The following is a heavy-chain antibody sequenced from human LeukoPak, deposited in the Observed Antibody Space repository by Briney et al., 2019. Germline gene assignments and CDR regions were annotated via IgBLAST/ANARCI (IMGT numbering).Heavy chain of an antibody. CDR3: ARELTSRRWFDP. J-gene: IGHJ5*02. Sequence: ASVKVSCKASGYTFTGYYMHWVRQAPGQGLEWMGWINPNSGGTNYAQKFQGRFTMTRDTSISTAYMELSRLRSDDTAVYYCARELTSRRWFDPWGQGTLVTVSS. CDR1: GYTFTGYY. V-gene: IGHV1-2*02. CDR2: INPNSGGT.